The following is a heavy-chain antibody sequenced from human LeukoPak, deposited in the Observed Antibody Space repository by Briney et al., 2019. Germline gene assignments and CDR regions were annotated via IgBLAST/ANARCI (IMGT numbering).Heavy chain of an antibody. CDR1: GGTFSSYA. CDR2: IIPIFGTA. V-gene: IGHV1-69*05. CDR3: ARDRLWEGGYFDY. J-gene: IGHJ4*02. Sequence: ASVKDSCKASGGTFSSYAISLVRQAPGQGLEWMGRIIPIFGTANYAQKFQGRVTITTDESTSTAYMELSSLRSEDTAVYYCARDRLWEGGYFDYWGQGTLVTVSS. D-gene: IGHD1-26*01.